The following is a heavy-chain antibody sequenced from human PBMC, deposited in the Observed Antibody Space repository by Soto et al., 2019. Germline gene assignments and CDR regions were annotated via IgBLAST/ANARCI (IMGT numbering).Heavy chain of an antibody. CDR1: GGSFSGYY. J-gene: IGHJ4*02. CDR2: INHSGST. Sequence: SETLSLTCAVYGGSFSGYYWGWIRQPPGKGLEWIGEINHSGSTNYNPSLKSRVTISVDTSKNQFSLKLSSVTAAVTAVYYCARGKALTYYDFWSGYQTFDYWGQGTLVTVSS. D-gene: IGHD3-3*01. CDR3: ARGKALTYYDFWSGYQTFDY. V-gene: IGHV4-34*01.